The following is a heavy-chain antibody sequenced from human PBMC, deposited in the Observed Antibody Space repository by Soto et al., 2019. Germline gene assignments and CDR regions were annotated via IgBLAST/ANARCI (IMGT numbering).Heavy chain of an antibody. Sequence: QVQLVQSGAEVKKPGSSVKVSCKASGGTFSRYTISWVRQAPGQGLEWMGRIIPILDIPNYAQNFQGRVPITADKSTCPAYMELSSLGFDDKAGYYWVSHFTGVMVLGASPPGGDNYGWDVWGQGTTVTVSS. J-gene: IGHJ6*02. V-gene: IGHV1-69*02. D-gene: IGHD2-15*01. CDR2: IIPILDIP. CDR3: VSHFTGVMVLGASPPGGDNYGWDV. CDR1: GGTFSRYT.